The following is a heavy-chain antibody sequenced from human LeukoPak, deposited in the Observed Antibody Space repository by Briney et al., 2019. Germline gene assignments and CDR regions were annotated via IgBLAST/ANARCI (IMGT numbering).Heavy chain of an antibody. V-gene: IGHV7-4-1*02. CDR1: GYTFTRYA. Sequence: ASVKVSCKASGYTFTRYAINWLRQAPGQGLEWMGWINMYTANPAYAQGFTERFVFSLDTSVTTAYLQISNLKTEDTAVYYCARHDNDDDFDYWGQGALVTVSS. CDR3: ARHDNDDDFDY. D-gene: IGHD3-16*01. J-gene: IGHJ4*02. CDR2: INMYTANP.